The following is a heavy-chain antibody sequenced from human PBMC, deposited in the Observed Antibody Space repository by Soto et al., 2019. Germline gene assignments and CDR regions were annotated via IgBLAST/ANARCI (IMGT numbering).Heavy chain of an antibody. Sequence: DSVQVSCKASGYTFTSYGISWVRQAPGQGLEWMGWISAYNGNTNYAQKLQGRVTMTTDTSTSTAYRELRSLRSDDTAVYYCARDLIIAREGIQREEKGADPWG. CDR2: ISAYNGNT. D-gene: IGHD3-10*01. J-gene: IGHJ5*02. V-gene: IGHV1-18*01. CDR1: GYTFTSYG. CDR3: ARDLIIAREGIQREEKGADP.